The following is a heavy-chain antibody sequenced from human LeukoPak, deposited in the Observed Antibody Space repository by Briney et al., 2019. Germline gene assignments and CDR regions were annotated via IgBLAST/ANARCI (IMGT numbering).Heavy chain of an antibody. Sequence: SETLSLTCAVYGGSFSGYYWSWIRQPPGKGLEWIGEINHSGSTNYNPSLKSRVTISVDTSKNQFSLKLSSVTAADTAVYYCARGGKPGIAVAGTWRYRTSATLFDYWGQGTLVTVSS. J-gene: IGHJ4*02. CDR3: ARGGKPGIAVAGTWRYRTSATLFDY. CDR1: GGSFSGYY. CDR2: INHSGST. D-gene: IGHD6-19*01. V-gene: IGHV4-34*01.